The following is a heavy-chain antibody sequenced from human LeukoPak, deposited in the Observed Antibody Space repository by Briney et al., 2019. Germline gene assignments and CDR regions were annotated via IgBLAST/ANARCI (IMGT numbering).Heavy chain of an antibody. CDR3: TKGELLLSASDF. J-gene: IGHJ4*02. CDR2: ISVSGAGT. CDR1: GFSFGTYA. Sequence: GGSLRLSCAASGFSFGTYAMYWVRQAPMKGLEWVSGISVSGAGTYYVDSVKGRFTISRDNSKNTLYLQMNRLRDEDTAVYYCTKGELLLSASDFWGQGTLVTVSS. D-gene: IGHD2-15*01. V-gene: IGHV3-23*01.